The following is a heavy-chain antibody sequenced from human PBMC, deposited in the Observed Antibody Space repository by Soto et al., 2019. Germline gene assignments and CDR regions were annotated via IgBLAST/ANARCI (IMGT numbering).Heavy chain of an antibody. D-gene: IGHD1-7*01. CDR2: ISPYNDNK. CDR1: GYTFNIYG. Sequence: QVQLVQSEAEVKKPGASVKVSCKASGYTFNIYGISWVRQAPGQGLEWMGWISPYNDNKKYAQNFQGRVTMTTDTFTSTAYMELTSLRSDDTAVYYCARELSALGTIDFWGQGTLVTVSS. CDR3: ARELSALGTIDF. V-gene: IGHV1-18*01. J-gene: IGHJ4*02.